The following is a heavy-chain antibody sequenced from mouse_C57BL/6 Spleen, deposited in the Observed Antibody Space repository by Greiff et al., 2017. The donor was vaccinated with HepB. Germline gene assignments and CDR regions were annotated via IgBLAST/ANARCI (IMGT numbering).Heavy chain of an antibody. V-gene: IGHV5-17*01. Sequence: EVKLVESGGGLVKPGGSLKLSCAASGFTFSDYGMHWVRQAPEKGLEWVAYISSGSSTIYYADTVKGRFTISRDNAKNTLFLQMTSLRSEDTAMYYCLSGPYSNYFAYWGQGTLVTVSA. J-gene: IGHJ3*01. CDR2: ISSGSSTI. CDR1: GFTFSDYG. CDR3: LSGPYSNYFAY. D-gene: IGHD2-5*01.